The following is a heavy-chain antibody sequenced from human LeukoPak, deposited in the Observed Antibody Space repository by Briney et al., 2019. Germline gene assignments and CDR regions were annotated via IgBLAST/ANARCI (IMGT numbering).Heavy chain of an antibody. CDR1: GGSISRSNW. D-gene: IGHD3-9*01. CDR2: IYHSGST. CDR3: ARFPYFEGFDY. J-gene: IGHJ4*02. V-gene: IGHV4-4*02. Sequence: PSGTLSLTCAVSGGSISRSNWWSWVRQPPGKGLEWIGEIYHSGSTNYNTSLKSRVTISVDKSKNQFSLKLSSVTAADTVVYFCARFPYFEGFDYWGQGTQVIVSS.